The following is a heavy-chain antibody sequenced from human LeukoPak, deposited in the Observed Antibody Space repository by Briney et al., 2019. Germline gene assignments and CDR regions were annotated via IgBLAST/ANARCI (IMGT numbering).Heavy chain of an antibody. D-gene: IGHD4-17*01. J-gene: IGHJ3*02. CDR2: ISGSGGST. CDR3: AKYHDYGDPDAFDI. V-gene: IGHV3-23*01. CDR1: GFTFGSYG. Sequence: PGGTLGLSCAASGFTFGSYGMSWVRQAPGKGLEWVSAISGSGGSTYDADSVKGRFTISRDNSKNTLYLQMNSLRAEDTAVYYCAKYHDYGDPDAFDIWGQGTMVTVSS.